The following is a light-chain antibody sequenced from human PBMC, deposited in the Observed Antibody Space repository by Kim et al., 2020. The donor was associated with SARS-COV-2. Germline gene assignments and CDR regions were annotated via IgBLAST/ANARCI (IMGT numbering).Light chain of an antibody. J-gene: IGLJ3*02. Sequence: SSELTQDLAVSVALGQTVRITCQGDRLRRYYASWYQQKSGQSPVLVIYGKNNRPSGIPDRVSGSSSGNTASLTITGAQAEDEADYYCHSRDSSDNHLFGGGTQLTVL. V-gene: IGLV3-19*01. CDR3: HSRDSSDNHL. CDR2: GKN. CDR1: RLRRYY.